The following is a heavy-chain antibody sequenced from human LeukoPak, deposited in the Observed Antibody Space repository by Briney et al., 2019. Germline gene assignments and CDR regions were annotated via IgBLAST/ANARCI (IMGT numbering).Heavy chain of an antibody. J-gene: IGHJ4*02. D-gene: IGHD3-3*01. V-gene: IGHV3-73*01. CDR1: GFTFSGSA. CDR2: IRSKANSYAT. Sequence: GGSLKLSCAASGFTFSGSAMHWVRQASGKGLEWVGRIRSKANSYATAYAASVKGRFTISRDDSKNTAYLQMNSLRAEDTAVYYCASISYYDFWSGSSTFDYWGQGTLLTVSS. CDR3: ASISYYDFWSGSSTFDY.